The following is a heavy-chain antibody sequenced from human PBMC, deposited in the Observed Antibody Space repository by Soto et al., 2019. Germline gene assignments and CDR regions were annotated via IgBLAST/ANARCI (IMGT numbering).Heavy chain of an antibody. CDR1: GGTFSSYA. Sequence: SVKVSCKASGGTFSSYAISWVRQAPGQELEWMGGIIPIFGTANYAQKFQGRVTITADESTSTAYMELSSLRSEDTAVYYCARAGWDSSGRNFILGDPWGQGTLVTVSS. CDR3: ARAGWDSSGRNFILGDP. V-gene: IGHV1-69*13. D-gene: IGHD6-19*01. CDR2: IIPIFGTA. J-gene: IGHJ5*02.